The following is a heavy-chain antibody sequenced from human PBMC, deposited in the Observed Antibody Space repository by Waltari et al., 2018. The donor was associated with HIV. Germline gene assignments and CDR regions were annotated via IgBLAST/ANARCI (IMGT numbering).Heavy chain of an antibody. CDR2: LYMEDNA. Sequence: LVARAHFIQPGSSRSPSSAPSVPVVSPTSMTCVRQAPGKGLEWVAVLYMEDNAKYEYFAKGRFIISRDNSKNTVYLEMNYLRPEDTAIYYCAKGVKYYDFGGGYWESAPWGQGTLVTVSS. J-gene: IGHJ5*02. CDR1: VPVVSPTS. D-gene: IGHD3-3*01. V-gene: IGHV3-66*02. CDR3: AKGVKYYDFGGGYWESAP.